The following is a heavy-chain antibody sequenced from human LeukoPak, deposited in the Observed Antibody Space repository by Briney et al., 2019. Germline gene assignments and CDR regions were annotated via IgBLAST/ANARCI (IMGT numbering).Heavy chain of an antibody. CDR2: IYYVGST. CDR3: ARRNYDFWSDYGLDV. Sequence: SETLSLTCTVSGAPISSYYGNWIWQSPGKGLEWIGFIYYVGSTHYSPSLNSRVTMSVDTSKNQISLRLSSVSAADTAIYYCARRNYDFWSDYGLDVWGQGTPVTVSS. V-gene: IGHV4-59*01. CDR1: GAPISSYY. D-gene: IGHD3-3*01. J-gene: IGHJ6*02.